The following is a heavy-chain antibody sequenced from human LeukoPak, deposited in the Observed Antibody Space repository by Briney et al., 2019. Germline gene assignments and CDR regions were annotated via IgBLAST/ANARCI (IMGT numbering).Heavy chain of an antibody. CDR3: AELGITMIGGV. Sequence: GGSLRLSCAASGFTFSSSAMSWVRQAPGKGLEWVSTISGSGSGSSTYYADSVKGRFTISRDNAKNSLYLQMNSLRAEDTAVYYCAELGITMIGGVWGKGTTVTISS. D-gene: IGHD3-10*02. CDR1: GFTFSSSA. J-gene: IGHJ6*04. CDR2: ISGSGSGSST. V-gene: IGHV3-23*01.